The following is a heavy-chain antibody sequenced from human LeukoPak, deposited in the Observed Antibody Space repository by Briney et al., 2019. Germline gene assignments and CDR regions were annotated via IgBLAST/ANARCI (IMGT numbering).Heavy chain of an antibody. D-gene: IGHD2-2*01. V-gene: IGHV3-73*01. CDR1: GFTFSGSA. CDR2: IRSKAKRYAT. J-gene: IGHJ4*02. Sequence: GGXXRLSCAASGFTFSGSAMHWVRQAPGKGVEGVGRIRSKAKRYATAYAAWVKGRFNINREERKNTAYLQMNSLKTEDTAVYYCIPAGSNHDYWGQGTLVTVSS. CDR3: IPAGSNHDY.